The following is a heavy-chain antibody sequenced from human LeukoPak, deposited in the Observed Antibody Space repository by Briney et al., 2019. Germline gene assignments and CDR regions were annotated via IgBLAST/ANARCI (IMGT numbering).Heavy chain of an antibody. CDR3: ARDFFIFFYDILTVYRRENVFDI. CDR1: GYTFTSYG. Sequence: GASVKVSCKASGYTFTSYGISWVRQAPGQGLEWMGWISAYNGNTNYAQKLQGRVTMTTDTSTSTAYMELRSLRSDDTAVYYCARDFFIFFYDILTVYRRENVFDIGGKGKMV. CDR2: ISAYNGNT. V-gene: IGHV1-18*01. J-gene: IGHJ3*02. D-gene: IGHD3-9*01.